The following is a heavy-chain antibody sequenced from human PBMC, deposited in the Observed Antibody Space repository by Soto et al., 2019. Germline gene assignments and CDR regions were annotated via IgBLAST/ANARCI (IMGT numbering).Heavy chain of an antibody. J-gene: IGHJ5*02. CDR3: AHRPPLGGIATPRTWFDP. V-gene: IGHV2-5*01. Sequence: SGPTLVNPTQTLTLTCSFSGFSLSTSGMGVGWIRQPPGKALEWLALIYWNDNKRYSPSLKNRLTITKDTSKNQVVLTMTNMDPVDTGTYYCAHRPPLGGIATPRTWFDPWGQGTLVTVSS. CDR2: IYWNDNK. D-gene: IGHD6-13*01. CDR1: GFSLSTSGMG.